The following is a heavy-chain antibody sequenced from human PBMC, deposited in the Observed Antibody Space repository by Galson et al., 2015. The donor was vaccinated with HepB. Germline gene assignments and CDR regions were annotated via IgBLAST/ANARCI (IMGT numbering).Heavy chain of an antibody. Sequence: SVKVSCKASGGTFSSYAISWVRQAPGQGLEWMGGIIPIFGTANYAQKFQGRVTITADESTSTAYMELSSLRSEDTAVYYCARGKYQLLYGVGYYFDYWGQGTLVTVSS. J-gene: IGHJ4*02. CDR2: IIPIFGTA. CDR1: GGTFSSYA. D-gene: IGHD2-2*02. CDR3: ARGKYQLLYGVGYYFDY. V-gene: IGHV1-69*13.